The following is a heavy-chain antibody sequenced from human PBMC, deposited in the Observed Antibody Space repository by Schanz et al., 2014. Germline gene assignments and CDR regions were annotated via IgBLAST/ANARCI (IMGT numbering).Heavy chain of an antibody. Sequence: EVQLLESGGGLVQPGGSLRLSCAVSGFTVNTNYMSWVRQAPGKGLEWISSMYINSGSTQYADSVQGRFTLSKDFSKDTLYLQLTSLRPEDTAVYYCARLATSKSRLGDAVDIWGQGTMVTVSS. D-gene: IGHD6-6*01. CDR2: MYINSGST. CDR3: ARLATSKSRLGDAVDI. J-gene: IGHJ3*02. V-gene: IGHV3-66*02. CDR1: GFTVNTNY.